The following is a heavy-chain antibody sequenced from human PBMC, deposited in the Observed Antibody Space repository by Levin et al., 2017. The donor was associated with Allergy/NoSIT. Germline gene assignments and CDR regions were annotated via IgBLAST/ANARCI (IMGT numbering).Heavy chain of an antibody. J-gene: IGHJ4*02. D-gene: IGHD3-22*01. CDR2: ISYDGSNK. Sequence: GGSLRLSCAASGFTFSSYGMHWVRQAPGKGLEWVAVISYDGSNKYYADSVKGRFTISRDNSKNTLYLQMNSLRAEDTAVYYCAKDRGEYYYDSSGSFDYWGQGTLVTVSS. CDR1: GFTFSSYG. V-gene: IGHV3-30*18. CDR3: AKDRGEYYYDSSGSFDY.